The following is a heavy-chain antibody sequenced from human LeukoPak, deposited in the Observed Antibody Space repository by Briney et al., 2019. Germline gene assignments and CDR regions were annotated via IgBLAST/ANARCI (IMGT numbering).Heavy chain of an antibody. CDR1: GYTFTDYY. D-gene: IGHD3-3*02. V-gene: IGHV1-2*02. CDR2: INSNSGGT. J-gene: IGHJ4*02. Sequence: ASVKVSCKASGYTFTDYYIHWVRQAPGQGLEWMGWINSNSGGTIYAQKFQGRVTMARDTSISTAYMELTRLTSDDTAVYFCGRLDPQGYHFGYWGQGTLVAVSS. CDR3: GRLDPQGYHFGY.